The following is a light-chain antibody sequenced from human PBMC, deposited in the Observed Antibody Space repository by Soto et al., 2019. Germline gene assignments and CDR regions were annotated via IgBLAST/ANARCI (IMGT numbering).Light chain of an antibody. V-gene: IGLV2-14*01. J-gene: IGLJ1*01. Sequence: QSVLTQPASVSGSPGQSITISCTGTSSDVGGYNAVSWYQQHPGRAPKLVIYDVSNRPSGISDRFSGSKSGNTASLTISGLQAEDEADDYCSSYKSSNTRYVFGTGTKV. CDR2: DVS. CDR1: SSDVGGYNA. CDR3: SSYKSSNTRYV.